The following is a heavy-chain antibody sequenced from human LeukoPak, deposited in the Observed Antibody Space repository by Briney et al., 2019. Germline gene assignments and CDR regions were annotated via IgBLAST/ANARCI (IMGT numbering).Heavy chain of an antibody. CDR3: AKGSSSWQTYVY. J-gene: IGHJ4*02. Sequence: PGGSLRLSCAASGFTFSSYAMSWVRQAPGKGLEWVSAISGSGGSTYYADSVKGRFTISRDNAKNILTLQMTSLRAEDTAIYYCAKGSSSWQTYVYWGQGTLVTVSS. CDR2: ISGSGGST. D-gene: IGHD6-13*01. CDR1: GFTFSSYA. V-gene: IGHV3-23*01.